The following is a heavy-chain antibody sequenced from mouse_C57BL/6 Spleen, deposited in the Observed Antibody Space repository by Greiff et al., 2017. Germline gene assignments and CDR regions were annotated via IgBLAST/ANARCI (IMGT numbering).Heavy chain of an antibody. Sequence: EVQGVESGGGLVQPKGSLKLSCAASGFTFSTYAMHWVRQAPGKGLDWVARIRSKSSNYATYYADSVKDRFTISRDDSQSMLYLQMNNLKTEDTAMYYCGREGVYGSSPHWYFDVWGTGTTVTVSS. V-gene: IGHV10-3*01. J-gene: IGHJ1*03. D-gene: IGHD1-1*01. CDR2: IRSKSSNYAT. CDR1: GFTFSTYA. CDR3: GREGVYGSSPHWYFDV.